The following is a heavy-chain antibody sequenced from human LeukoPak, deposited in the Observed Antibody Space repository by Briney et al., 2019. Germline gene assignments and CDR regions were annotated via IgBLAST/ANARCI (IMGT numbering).Heavy chain of an antibody. J-gene: IGHJ4*02. CDR2: IYYSGST. V-gene: IGHV4-39*01. CDR3: ARHDPDYYFDY. Sequence: SQTLSLTCTVSGGSISSSSYYWGWIRQPPGKGLEWIGSIYYSGSTYYNPSLKSRVTISVDTSKNQFSLKLSSVTAADTAVYYCARHDPDYYFDYWGQGTLVTVSS. CDR1: GGSISSSSYY.